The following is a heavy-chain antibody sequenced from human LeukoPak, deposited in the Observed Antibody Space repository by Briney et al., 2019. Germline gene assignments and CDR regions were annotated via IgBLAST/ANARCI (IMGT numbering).Heavy chain of an antibody. CDR3: ARGHVDGIYVYFQH. V-gene: IGHV4-34*01. J-gene: IGHJ1*01. D-gene: IGHD3-16*01. CDR1: GGSFIAHY. Sequence: SEAPSILCAASGGSFIAHYWSRSRQHPGKGLEWIGEINHSGNTNYNPSVKSRVTISVDTSNNQFYLRLSSVTAADTAVYYCARGHVDGIYVYFQHWGQGTLVTVSS. CDR2: INHSGNT.